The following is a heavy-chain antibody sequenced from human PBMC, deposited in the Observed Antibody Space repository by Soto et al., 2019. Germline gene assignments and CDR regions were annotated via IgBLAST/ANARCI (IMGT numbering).Heavy chain of an antibody. D-gene: IGHD3-22*01. CDR1: GFTFSSYG. CDR3: EKEEFTMIVVVTPGAFDI. J-gene: IGHJ3*02. V-gene: IGHV3-30*18. CDR2: ISYDGSNR. Sequence: GGSLRLSCAASGFTFSSYGMHWVRQAPGKGLEWVAVISYDGSNRYYADSVKGRFTISRDNSKNTLYLQMNSLRAEDTAVYYCEKEEFTMIVVVTPGAFDIWGQGTMVTVSS.